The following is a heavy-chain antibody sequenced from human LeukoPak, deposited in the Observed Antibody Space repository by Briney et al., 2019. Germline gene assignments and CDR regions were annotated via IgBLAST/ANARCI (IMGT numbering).Heavy chain of an antibody. CDR2: INPSNGVT. Sequence: GASVKVSCKPSGYTFSDYYIHWVRQAPGQGLEWMGWINPSNGVTKYAQKFEGSVTMTRDTSLSTAYMELSRVRSEDTAVYYCARGPDKADSSSWGYYYYYYMDVWGKGTTVTASS. J-gene: IGHJ6*03. D-gene: IGHD6-13*01. V-gene: IGHV1-2*04. CDR3: ARGPDKADSSSWGYYYYYYMDV. CDR1: GYTFSDYY.